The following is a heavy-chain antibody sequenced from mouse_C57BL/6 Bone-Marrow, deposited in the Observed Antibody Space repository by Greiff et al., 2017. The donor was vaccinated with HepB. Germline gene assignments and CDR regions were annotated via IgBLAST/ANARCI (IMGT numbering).Heavy chain of an antibody. CDR1: GFTFSSYG. J-gene: IGHJ4*01. CDR3: ARQLGKAMDY. D-gene: IGHD4-1*01. V-gene: IGHV5-6*01. CDR2: ISSGGSYT. Sequence: EVMLVESGGDLVKPGGSLKLSCAASGFTFSSYGMSWVRQTPDKRLEWVATISSGGSYTYYPDSVKGRFTISRDNAKNTLYLQMSSLKSEDTAMYYCARQLGKAMDYWGQGTSVTVSS.